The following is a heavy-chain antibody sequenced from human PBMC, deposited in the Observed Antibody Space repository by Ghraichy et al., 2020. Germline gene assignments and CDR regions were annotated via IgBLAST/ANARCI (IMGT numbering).Heavy chain of an antibody. CDR1: GFDFEDYA. V-gene: IGHV3-9*01. J-gene: IGHJ5*02. CDR2: ISHNSVDI. CDR3: AKDSYSSSYNYFDP. D-gene: IGHD6-6*01. Sequence: GGSLRLSCEASGFDFEDYAMHWLRQTPGKGLEWVAGISHNSVDIDYADSVQGRFTISRDNAKKSLYLLLNILREEDTAFYYCAKDSYSSSYNYFDPWGQGTLVTVSS.